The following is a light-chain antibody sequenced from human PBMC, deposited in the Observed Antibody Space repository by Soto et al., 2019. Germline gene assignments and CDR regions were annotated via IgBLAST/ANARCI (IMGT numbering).Light chain of an antibody. CDR1: QSIVHSDGNAY. CDR3: MQGAHWPYT. CDR2: KVS. J-gene: IGKJ2*01. V-gene: IGKV2-30*02. Sequence: DVVMTQSPLSLPVTLGQPASVSCRSSQSIVHSDGNAYLTWFQQRPGQSPRRLIYKVSNRDSGVPDRFSGSGAGNEFTLRVSGVESEDVGGYYCMQGAHWPYTCGQGTKLEIK.